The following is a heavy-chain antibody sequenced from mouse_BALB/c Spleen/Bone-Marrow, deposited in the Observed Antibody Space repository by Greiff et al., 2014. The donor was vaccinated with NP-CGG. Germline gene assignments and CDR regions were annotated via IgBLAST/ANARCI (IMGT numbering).Heavy chain of an antibody. J-gene: IGHJ1*01. V-gene: IGHV1S81*02. CDR1: GYTFTSYW. D-gene: IGHD1-1*01. Sequence: VQLLESGAELVEPGASVKLSCKPSGYTFTSYWIHWVKQRPGQGLEWIGEINPVNGRNDYNEKFKNKATLTVDKSSSTAYMQLSSLTSEDSAVYYCTRYYSWYFDVWGAGTTVTVSS. CDR3: TRYYSWYFDV. CDR2: INPVNGRN.